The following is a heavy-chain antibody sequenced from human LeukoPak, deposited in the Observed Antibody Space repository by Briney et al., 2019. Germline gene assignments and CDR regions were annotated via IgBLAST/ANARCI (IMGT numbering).Heavy chain of an antibody. Sequence: PGGSLRLSCAASGFTFSSYWMSWVRQAPGKGLEWVANIKQDGSEKYYVDSVKGRFTISRDNAKNSLYLQMNSLRAEDTAVYYCARGRAVAGRSLDYWGQGTLVTVSS. CDR2: IKQDGSEK. D-gene: IGHD6-19*01. J-gene: IGHJ4*02. V-gene: IGHV3-7*01. CDR3: ARGRAVAGRSLDY. CDR1: GFTFSSYW.